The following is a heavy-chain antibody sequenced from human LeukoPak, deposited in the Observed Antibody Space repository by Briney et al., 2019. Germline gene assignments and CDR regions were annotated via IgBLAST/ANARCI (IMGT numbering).Heavy chain of an antibody. V-gene: IGHV4-34*01. CDR3: ARFTPPAWAVPAAIHGDY. Sequence: SETLSLTCAVYGGSFSGYYWSWIRQPPGKGLEWIGEINHSGSTNYNPSLKSRVTMSVDTSKNQFSLKLSSVTAADTAVYYCARFTPPAWAVPAAIHGDYWGQGTLVTVSS. CDR1: GGSFSGYY. D-gene: IGHD2-2*02. CDR2: INHSGST. J-gene: IGHJ4*02.